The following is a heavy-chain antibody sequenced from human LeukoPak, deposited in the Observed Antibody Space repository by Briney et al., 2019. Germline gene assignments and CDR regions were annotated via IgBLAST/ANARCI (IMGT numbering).Heavy chain of an antibody. Sequence: GGSLRLSCAASRFTFSSYSMNWVRQAPGKGLEWVSYISSSSSTIYYADSVKGRFTISRDNAKNSLYLQMNSLRAEDTAVYYCARLAVAARPDYWGPGTLVTVSS. CDR1: RFTFSSYS. CDR3: ARLAVAARPDY. V-gene: IGHV3-48*01. CDR2: ISSSSSTI. D-gene: IGHD6-19*01. J-gene: IGHJ4*02.